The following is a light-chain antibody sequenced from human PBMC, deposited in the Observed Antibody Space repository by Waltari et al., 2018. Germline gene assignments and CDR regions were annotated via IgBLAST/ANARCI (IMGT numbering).Light chain of an antibody. Sequence: DIQMTQSPSTLSASVGARVTITCRASESISTWLAWYQQKPGKAPKLLIYTASTLENGVPSRFSVSGSGTEFTLTISSLQPDDFATYCCQQYNTYPWTFGQGTKVEIK. V-gene: IGKV1-5*03. CDR1: ESISTW. J-gene: IGKJ1*01. CDR3: QQYNTYPWT. CDR2: TAS.